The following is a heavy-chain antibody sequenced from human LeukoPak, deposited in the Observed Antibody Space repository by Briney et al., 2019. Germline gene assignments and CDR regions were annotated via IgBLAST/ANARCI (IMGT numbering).Heavy chain of an antibody. D-gene: IGHD2-2*01. CDR3: ARVGTSKWSPDY. V-gene: IGHV1-2*02. CDR1: GYIFTGYY. Sequence: ASVKVSCKASGYIFTGYYMHWVRQAPGQGLEWMGWINPNSGGTNYAQNFQGRVTMTSDTSIKIAYMDLTGLRSDNTAVYYCARVGTSKWSPDYWGQGTLVTVSS. CDR2: INPNSGGT. J-gene: IGHJ4*02.